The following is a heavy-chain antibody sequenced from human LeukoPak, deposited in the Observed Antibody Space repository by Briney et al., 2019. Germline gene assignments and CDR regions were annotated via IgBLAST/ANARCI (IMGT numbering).Heavy chain of an antibody. D-gene: IGHD7-27*01. V-gene: IGHV3-30*02. J-gene: IGHJ4*02. Sequence: GGSLRLSCVASGFSFSTYGMHWVRQAPGKGLEGVSFIRHVGNDKYYAQSVKGRFTISRDDSKNTQYLQMNSLRGEDTAVYYCATDFNWAWNYWGQGTLVTVSS. CDR3: ATDFNWAWNY. CDR2: IRHVGNDK. CDR1: GFSFSTYG.